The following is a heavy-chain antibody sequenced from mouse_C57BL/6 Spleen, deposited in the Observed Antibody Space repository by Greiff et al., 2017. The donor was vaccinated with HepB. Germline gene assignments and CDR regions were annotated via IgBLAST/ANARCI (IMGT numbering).Heavy chain of an antibody. CDR1: GFTFSDYG. CDR2: ISSGSSTI. D-gene: IGHD1-1*01. CDR3: ARGFYYGSSYYAMDY. J-gene: IGHJ4*01. Sequence: DVHLVESGGGLVKPGGSLKLSCAASGFTFSDYGMHWVRQAPEKGLEWVAYISSGSSTIYYADTVKGRFTISRDNAKNTLFLQMTSLRSEDTAMYYCARGFYYGSSYYAMDYWGQGTSVTVSS. V-gene: IGHV5-17*01.